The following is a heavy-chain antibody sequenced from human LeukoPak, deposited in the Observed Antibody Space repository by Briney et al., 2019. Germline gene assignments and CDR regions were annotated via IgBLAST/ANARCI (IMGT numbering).Heavy chain of an antibody. J-gene: IGHJ4*02. V-gene: IGHV3-7*05. CDR2: IKADGSGA. CDR1: GFPFSSPW. D-gene: IGHD6-13*01. Sequence: PGGSLRLSCAASGFPFSSPWMSWVRQAPGKGLEWVATIKADGSGAYYVDSVKGRFTISRDNAKNSLYLQMNSLRAEDTAVYFCARYTRPIDYWGQGTLVTVSS. CDR3: ARYTRPIDY.